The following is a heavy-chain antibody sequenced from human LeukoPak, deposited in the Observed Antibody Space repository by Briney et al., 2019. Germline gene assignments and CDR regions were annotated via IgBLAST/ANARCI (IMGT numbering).Heavy chain of an antibody. CDR3: ARGHWFDP. CDR1: GFTFSTYW. CDR2: IKPDGSEK. Sequence: GGSLRLSCVASGFTFSTYWMSWVRQAPGKELEWVAYIKPDGSEKSYVDSVKGRFTISRDNAKNSLYLQMNSLRAEDTAVYSCARGHWFDPWGQGTLVTVSS. J-gene: IGHJ5*02. V-gene: IGHV3-7*03.